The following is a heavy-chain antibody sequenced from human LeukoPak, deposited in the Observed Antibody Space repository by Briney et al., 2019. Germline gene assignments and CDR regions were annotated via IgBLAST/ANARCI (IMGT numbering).Heavy chain of an antibody. D-gene: IGHD1-26*01. CDR1: GGSFSGYY. CDR3: AARSGRYFY. Sequence: NASETLSLTCAVYGGSFSGYYWSWIRHPPGKGLEWIGEINHSGSTNYNPSLKSRVTISVDTSKNQFSLKLSSVTAADTAVYYCAARSGRYFYWGQGTLVTVSS. J-gene: IGHJ4*02. CDR2: INHSGST. V-gene: IGHV4-34*01.